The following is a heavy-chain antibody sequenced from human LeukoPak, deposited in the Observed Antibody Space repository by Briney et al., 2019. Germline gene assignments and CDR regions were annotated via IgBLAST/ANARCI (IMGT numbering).Heavy chain of an antibody. V-gene: IGHV4-59*08. J-gene: IGHJ2*01. Sequence: SETLSLTCTVSGGSISSYYWSWIRQPPGKGLEWIGYIYYSGSTNYNPSLKGRVTISVDTSKNQFSLKLSSVTAADTAVYYCARHVEMATYWYFDLWGRGTLVTVSS. CDR1: GGSISSYY. D-gene: IGHD5-24*01. CDR2: IYYSGST. CDR3: ARHVEMATYWYFDL.